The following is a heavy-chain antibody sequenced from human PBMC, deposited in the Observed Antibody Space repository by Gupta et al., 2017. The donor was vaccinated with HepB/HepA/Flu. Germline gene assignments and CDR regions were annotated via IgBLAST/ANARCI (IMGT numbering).Heavy chain of an antibody. V-gene: IGHV4-4*02. CDR2: IYGSGNT. Sequence: QVQLQESGPGLVKPSGTLSLTCAVSGGSLSSSSLWSWVRQPPGKGLEWIGKIYGSGNTNYNPSLKSRVTISIDKSKNQFSLKLSSVTAADTAVYYCATMKDYFDSSGYLTEYFQHWGQGTLVIVSS. D-gene: IGHD3-22*01. CDR1: GGSLSSSSL. CDR3: ATMKDYFDSSGYLTEYFQH. J-gene: IGHJ1*01.